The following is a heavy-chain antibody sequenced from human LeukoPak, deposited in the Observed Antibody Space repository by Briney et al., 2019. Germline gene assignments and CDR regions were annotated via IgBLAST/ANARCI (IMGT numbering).Heavy chain of an antibody. CDR3: ASFYQAYYFDY. Sequence: SETLSLTCTVSGGSISSGGYYWSWIRQPPGKGLEWIGYIFYTGSTYYNPSLKSRVTISVDTSKNQFSLKLSSVTAADTAVYYCASFYQAYYFDYWGQGTLVTVSS. CDR1: GGSISSGGYY. CDR2: IFYTGST. D-gene: IGHD2-21*01. J-gene: IGHJ4*02. V-gene: IGHV4-30-4*01.